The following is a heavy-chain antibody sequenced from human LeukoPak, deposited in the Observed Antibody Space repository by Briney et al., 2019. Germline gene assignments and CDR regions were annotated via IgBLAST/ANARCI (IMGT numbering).Heavy chain of an antibody. D-gene: IGHD2-2*01. CDR1: GFTFSSYS. J-gene: IGHJ4*02. CDR2: IGISSGNT. V-gene: IGHV3-48*01. Sequence: GGSLRLSCAAAGFTFSSYSMNWVRQAPGKGLEWISYIGISSGNTKYADSVKGRFTISGDKAKNSVYLQMNSLRVEDTAVYYCARDTKYAFDNWGQGTLVTVSS. CDR3: ARDTKYAFDN.